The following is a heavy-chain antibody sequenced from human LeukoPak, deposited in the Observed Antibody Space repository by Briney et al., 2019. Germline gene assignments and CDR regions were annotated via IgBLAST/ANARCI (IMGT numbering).Heavy chain of an antibody. CDR1: GFTFSSHW. J-gene: IGHJ6*02. V-gene: IGHV3-74*01. CDR3: ARDAVDTANAV. Sequence: PVGSLRLSCAPSGFTFSSHWMHWVRHAPGKRLVWVSRINSDESSISYADSVKGRFTISRDNAKNTLYLQMNSLRAEDTAVYYCARDAVDTANAVWGQGTTVTVSS. D-gene: IGHD5-18*01. CDR2: INSDESSI.